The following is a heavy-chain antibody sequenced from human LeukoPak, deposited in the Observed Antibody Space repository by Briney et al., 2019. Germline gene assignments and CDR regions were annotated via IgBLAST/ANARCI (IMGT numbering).Heavy chain of an antibody. CDR1: GGTFSSYT. V-gene: IGHV1-69*02. CDR2: IIPVLGIA. D-gene: IGHD3-9*01. CDR3: ARAHHYDILTGYYPSDY. Sequence: SSVKVSCKASGGTFSSYTISWVRQAPGQGLEWMGRIIPVLGIANYAQKFQGRVTITADKSTSTAYMELSSLRSEDTAVYYCARAHHYDILTGYYPSDYWGQGTLVTVSS. J-gene: IGHJ4*02.